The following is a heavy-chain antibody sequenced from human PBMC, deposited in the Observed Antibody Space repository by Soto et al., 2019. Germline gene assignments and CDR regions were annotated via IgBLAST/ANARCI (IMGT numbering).Heavy chain of an antibody. V-gene: IGHV5-51*01. CDR2: IYPGESET. D-gene: IGHD3-22*01. Sequence: GESLKISCKGSGYSFTSYWIGWVRQMPGKGLEWMGIIYPGESETRYSPSFQGQVTISADKSISTAYLQWSSLKASDTAMYYCEIRDDSGYFDYWCQGTLVTVS. CDR3: EIRDDSGYFDY. CDR1: GYSFTSYW. J-gene: IGHJ4*02.